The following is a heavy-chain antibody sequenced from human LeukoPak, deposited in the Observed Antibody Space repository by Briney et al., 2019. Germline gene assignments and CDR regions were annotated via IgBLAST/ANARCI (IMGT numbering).Heavy chain of an antibody. J-gene: IGHJ4*02. CDR2: ISGSGGST. CDR1: GFTFSSYA. V-gene: IGHV3-23*01. Sequence: GGSLRLSCAASGFTFSSYAMSWVRQAPGKGLEWVSAISGSGGSTYHADSVKGRFTISRDNSKSTLYLQMNSLRAEDTAIYYCARDPSGSGPDFDYWGQGTLVTVSS. D-gene: IGHD3-10*01. CDR3: ARDPSGSGPDFDY.